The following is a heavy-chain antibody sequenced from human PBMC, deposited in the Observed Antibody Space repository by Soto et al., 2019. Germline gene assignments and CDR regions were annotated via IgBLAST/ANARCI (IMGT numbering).Heavy chain of an antibody. CDR3: AKCMTTVTTFPFDI. V-gene: IGHV3-23*01. CDR1: GFTFSSYA. J-gene: IGHJ3*02. Sequence: EVQLLESGGGLVQPGGSLRLSCAASGFTFSSYAMSWVRQAPGKGLEWVSAISGSGVGTYYADSVKGRFTISRDNSTNTLYLQMNSLRAADTAVYYCAKCMTTVTTFPFDIWGQGTMVSVSS. CDR2: ISGSGVGT. D-gene: IGHD4-17*01.